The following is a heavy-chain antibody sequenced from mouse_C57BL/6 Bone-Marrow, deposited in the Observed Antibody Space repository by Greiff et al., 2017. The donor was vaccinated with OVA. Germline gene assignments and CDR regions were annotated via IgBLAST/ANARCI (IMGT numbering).Heavy chain of an antibody. J-gene: IGHJ1*03. CDR2: IDPSDSYT. Sequence: PGTSVKLSCKASGYTFTSYWMHWVKQRPGQGLEWIGVIDPSDSYTNYNQKFKGKATLTVDTSSSTAYMQLSSLTSEDSAVYYCARHYSNYPYWYFDVWGTGTTVTVSS. CDR3: ARHYSNYPYWYFDV. V-gene: IGHV1-59*01. CDR1: GYTFTSYW. D-gene: IGHD2-5*01.